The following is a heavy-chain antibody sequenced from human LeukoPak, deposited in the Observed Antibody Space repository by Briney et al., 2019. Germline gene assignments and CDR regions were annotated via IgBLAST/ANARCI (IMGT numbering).Heavy chain of an antibody. Sequence: SQTLSLTCAVSGGSISSGGYSWSWIRQPPGKGLEWIGYIYHSGSTYYNPSLKSRVTMSIDTSKKQFSLKLSSVTAADTAVYYCARDLGYDSSGYHYWGQGTLVTVSS. CDR3: ARDLGYDSSGYHY. CDR1: GGSISSGGYS. V-gene: IGHV4-30-2*01. D-gene: IGHD3-22*01. J-gene: IGHJ4*02. CDR2: IYHSGST.